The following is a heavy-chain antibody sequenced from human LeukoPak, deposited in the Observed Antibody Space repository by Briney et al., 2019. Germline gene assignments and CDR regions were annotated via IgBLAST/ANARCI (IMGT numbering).Heavy chain of an antibody. V-gene: IGHV3-7*03. CDR3: VREFGY. CDR1: GFTFSSYS. Sequence: GSLRLSWAASGFTFSSYSMNWVRQAPGKGLEWVASIKQDGSAKYYVDSVKGRFTISRDNAENSLYLQMNSLGAEDTAVYYCVREFGYWGQGALVTVSS. J-gene: IGHJ4*02. D-gene: IGHD3-10*01. CDR2: IKQDGSAK.